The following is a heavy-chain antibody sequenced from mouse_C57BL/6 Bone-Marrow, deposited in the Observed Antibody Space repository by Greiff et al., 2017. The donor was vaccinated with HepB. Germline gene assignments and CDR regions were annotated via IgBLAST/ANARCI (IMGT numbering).Heavy chain of an antibody. CDR3: ARGYYYGSSPFAY. CDR1: GFTFSDYG. Sequence: EVMLVESGGGLVKPGGSLNLSCAASGFTFSDYGMHWVRQAPEKGLEWVAYISSGRSTIYYADTVKGRFTISRDNAKNTLFLQMTSLRSEDTAMYYCARGYYYGSSPFAYWGQGTLVTVSA. V-gene: IGHV5-17*01. D-gene: IGHD1-1*01. J-gene: IGHJ3*01. CDR2: ISSGRSTI.